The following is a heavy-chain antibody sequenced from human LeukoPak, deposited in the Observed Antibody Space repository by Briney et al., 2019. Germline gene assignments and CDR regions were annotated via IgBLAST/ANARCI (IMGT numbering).Heavy chain of an antibody. V-gene: IGHV4-34*01. CDR2: INHSGST. D-gene: IGHD2-8*01. J-gene: IGHJ4*02. CDR1: GGSFSGYY. CDR3: AKNEGRYDGVGRYITTADY. Sequence: PSETLSLTCAVYGGSFSGYYWSWIRQPPGKGLEWIGEINHSGSTNYNPSLKSRVTISVDASKNQFSLKLSSVTAADTAVYYCAKNEGRYDGVGRYITTADYWGQGTLVTVSS.